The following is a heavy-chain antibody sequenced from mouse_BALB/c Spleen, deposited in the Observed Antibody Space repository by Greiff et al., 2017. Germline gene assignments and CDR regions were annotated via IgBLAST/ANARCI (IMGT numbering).Heavy chain of an antibody. CDR2: ISSGSSTI. Sequence: EVKLMESGGGLVQPGGSRKLSCAASGFTFSSFGMHWVRQAPEKGLEWVAYISSGSSTIYYADTVKGRFTISRDNPKNTLFLQMTSLRSEDTAMYYCARDDFYYGSSSYYAMDYWGQGTSVTVSS. J-gene: IGHJ4*01. CDR3: ARDDFYYGSSSYYAMDY. CDR1: GFTFSSFG. D-gene: IGHD1-1*01. V-gene: IGHV5-17*02.